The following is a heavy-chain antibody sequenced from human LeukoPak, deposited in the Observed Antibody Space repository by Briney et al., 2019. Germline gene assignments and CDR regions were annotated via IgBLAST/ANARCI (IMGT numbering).Heavy chain of an antibody. CDR2: IYYSGST. Sequence: SETLSLTCTVSGGSISSSSYYWGWIRQPPGKGLECIGSIYYSGSTYYNPSLKSRVTISVDTSKNQFSLKLSSVTAADTAVYYCARGTTVTTRWAYWGQGTLVTVSS. CDR1: GGSISSSSYY. V-gene: IGHV4-39*01. D-gene: IGHD4-17*01. J-gene: IGHJ4*02. CDR3: ARGTTVTTRWAY.